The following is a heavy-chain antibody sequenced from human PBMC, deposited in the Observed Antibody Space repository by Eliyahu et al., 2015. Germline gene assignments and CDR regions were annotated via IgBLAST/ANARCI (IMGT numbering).Heavy chain of an antibody. Sequence: QVHLQQWGAGLLKPSETLSLTCGVPGGSFRDYFWAWIRQSPGKGLEWIGGIRHGGITHYTPSLRDRVTISVNPSRNQVSLQMTSVTAAETAMYYCAQSSPATALRFSEGSPADTWFGSWGQGTQVTVSS. J-gene: IGHJ5*01. V-gene: IGHV4-34*02. CDR3: AQSSPATALRFSEGSPADTWFGS. D-gene: IGHD2-21*02. CDR1: GGSFRDYF. CDR2: IRHGGIT.